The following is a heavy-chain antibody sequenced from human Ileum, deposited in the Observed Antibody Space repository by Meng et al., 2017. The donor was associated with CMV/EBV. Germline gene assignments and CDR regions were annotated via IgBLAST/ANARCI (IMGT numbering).Heavy chain of an antibody. V-gene: IGHV3-23*01. CDR3: AKEQGPTKPFDS. D-gene: IGHD5-12*01. Sequence: CPASGFTFSAYGMNWVRQAPGKGLEWVSAISASGGSTYYADSLKGRFTISRDNSKNTLYLQMNNLRAEDTALYYCAKEQGPTKPFDSWGQGTLVTVSS. J-gene: IGHJ4*02. CDR2: ISASGGST. CDR1: GFTFSAYG.